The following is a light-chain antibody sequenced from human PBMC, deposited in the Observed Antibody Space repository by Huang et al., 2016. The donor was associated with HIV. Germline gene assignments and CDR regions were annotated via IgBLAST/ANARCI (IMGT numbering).Light chain of an antibody. CDR1: QSVSTSY. J-gene: IGKJ2*01. Sequence: EIVLTQSPGTLSLSPGERATLSCRASQSVSTSYLGWYQQKSGQAPRLLIYGASSRATGIPDRFSGSGSGTDFTLTISRLEPEDFAVYYCQQYGSSLPTFGQGTKVEIK. CDR3: QQYGSSLPT. CDR2: GAS. V-gene: IGKV3-20*01.